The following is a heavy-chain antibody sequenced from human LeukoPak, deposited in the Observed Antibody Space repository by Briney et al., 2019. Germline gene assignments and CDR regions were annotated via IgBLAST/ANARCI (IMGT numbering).Heavy chain of an antibody. CDR2: ITNDGSST. Sequence: GGSLRLSCAASGLTFSSHWMHWVRQAPGKGLVWVSRITNDGSSTTYADSVKGRFTISRDSSKNTLFLHMNTLRAEDTAIYYCAKDRTVGASYWYFDLWGRGTLVTVSS. CDR3: AKDRTVGASYWYFDL. J-gene: IGHJ2*01. CDR1: GLTFSSHW. V-gene: IGHV3-74*01. D-gene: IGHD1-26*01.